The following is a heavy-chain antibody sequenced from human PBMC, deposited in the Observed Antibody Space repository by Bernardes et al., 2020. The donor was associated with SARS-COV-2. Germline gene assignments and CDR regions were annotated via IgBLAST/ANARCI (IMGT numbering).Heavy chain of an antibody. V-gene: IGHV4-4*02. CDR2: IYHSGST. CDR3: ARDYYDSSGQKWAFDI. Sequence: SETLSLTCAVSGGTISSSNWWSWVRQPPGKGLEWIGEIYHSGSTNYNPSLKSRVTISVDKSKNQFSLKLSSVTAADTAVYYCARDYYDSSGQKWAFDIWGQGTRVTVSS. J-gene: IGHJ3*02. CDR1: GGTISSSNW. D-gene: IGHD3-22*01.